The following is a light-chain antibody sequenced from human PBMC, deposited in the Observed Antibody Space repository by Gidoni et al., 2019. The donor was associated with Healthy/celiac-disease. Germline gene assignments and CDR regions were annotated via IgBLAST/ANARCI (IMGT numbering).Light chain of an antibody. CDR2: KDS. V-gene: IGLV3-27*01. J-gene: IGLJ2*01. Sequence: SYELTQPSSVSVSPGQTARITCSGDVLAKKYARWFQQKPGQAPVLVIYKDSERPSGIHERFSGSSSGTTVTLTISGAQVEDEADYYCYSAADNNVVFGGGTKLTVL. CDR3: YSAADNNVV. CDR1: VLAKKY.